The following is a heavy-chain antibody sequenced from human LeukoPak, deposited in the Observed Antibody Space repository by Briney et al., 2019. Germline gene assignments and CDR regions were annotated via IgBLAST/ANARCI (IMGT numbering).Heavy chain of an antibody. V-gene: IGHV3-33*01. CDR3: AREYNWYFDL. J-gene: IGHJ2*01. Sequence: GGSLRLSCAASGFTFSSYGMHWVRQAPGKGLEWVAVIWYDGSNKYYADSVKGRFTISRDNSKNTPYLQMNSLRAEDTAVYYCAREYNWYFDLWGRGTLVTVSS. CDR2: IWYDGSNK. CDR1: GFTFSSYG. D-gene: IGHD5-12*01.